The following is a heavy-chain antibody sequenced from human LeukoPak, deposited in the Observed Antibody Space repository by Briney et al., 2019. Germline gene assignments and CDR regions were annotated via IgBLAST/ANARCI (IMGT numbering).Heavy chain of an antibody. Sequence: SMKVSCKASGGTFSSYAISWVRQAPGQGLEWMGGIIPIFGTANYAQKFQGRVTITADESTSTAYMELSSLRSEDTAVYYCARIVVVPAALYWFDPWGQGTLVTVSS. D-gene: IGHD2-2*01. V-gene: IGHV1-69*13. CDR1: GGTFSSYA. J-gene: IGHJ5*02. CDR2: IIPIFGTA. CDR3: ARIVVVPAALYWFDP.